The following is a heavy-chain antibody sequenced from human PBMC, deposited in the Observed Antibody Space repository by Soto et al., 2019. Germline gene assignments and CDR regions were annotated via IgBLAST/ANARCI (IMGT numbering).Heavy chain of an antibody. CDR1: GASISNFY. CDR3: AKGGTYYFDS. V-gene: IGHV4-4*07. D-gene: IGHD3-16*01. Sequence: KTSVTLSLTCSVSGASISNFYWSWIRQSAGKGLEWIVRLYTRGTTDYNPSLKSRVTMSIDTSKNRVSLSLTSVTAADTAVYYCAKGGTYYFDSWGQGIVVTVSS. J-gene: IGHJ4*02. CDR2: LYTRGTT.